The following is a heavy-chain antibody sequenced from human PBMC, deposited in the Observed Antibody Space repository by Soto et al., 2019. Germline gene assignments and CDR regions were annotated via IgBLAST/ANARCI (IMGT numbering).Heavy chain of an antibody. CDR3: ARFEAEEWELLADY. D-gene: IGHD1-26*01. J-gene: IGHJ4*02. CDR2: ISYDGSNK. Sequence: QVQLVESGGGVVQPGRSLRLSCAASGFTFSSYAMHWVRQAPAKGLEWVAVISYDGSNKYYADSVKGRFTISRDNSKNTLYLQMNSLRAEDTAVYYCARFEAEEWELLADYWGQGTLVTVSS. CDR1: GFTFSSYA. V-gene: IGHV3-30-3*01.